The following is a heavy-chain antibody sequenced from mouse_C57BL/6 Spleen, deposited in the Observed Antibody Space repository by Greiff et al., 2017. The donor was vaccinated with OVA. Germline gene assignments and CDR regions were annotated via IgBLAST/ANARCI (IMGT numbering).Heavy chain of an antibody. D-gene: IGHD1-1*02. CDR3: AREVAYTGYAMDY. V-gene: IGHV1-26*01. J-gene: IGHJ4*01. CDR1: GYTFTDYY. CDR2: INPNNGGT. Sequence: VQLQQSGPELVKPGASVKISCKASGYTFTDYYMNWVKQSHGKSLEWIGDINPNNGGTSYNQKFKGKATLTVDKSSSTAYMELRSLTSEDSAVYYCAREVAYTGYAMDYWGQGTSVTVSS.